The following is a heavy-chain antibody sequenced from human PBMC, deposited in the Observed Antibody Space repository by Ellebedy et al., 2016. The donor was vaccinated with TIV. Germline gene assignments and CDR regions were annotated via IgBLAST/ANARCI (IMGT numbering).Heavy chain of an antibody. Sequence: SETLSLXXTVSGGSISSYYWSWIRQPPGKGLEWIGYIYYSGSTNYYPSLKSRVTISVDTSKNQFSLKLSSVTAADTAVYYCARDYTIFGVVSHYYYGMDVWGQGTTVTVSS. CDR1: GGSISSYY. D-gene: IGHD3-3*01. CDR2: IYYSGST. J-gene: IGHJ6*02. V-gene: IGHV4-59*01. CDR3: ARDYTIFGVVSHYYYGMDV.